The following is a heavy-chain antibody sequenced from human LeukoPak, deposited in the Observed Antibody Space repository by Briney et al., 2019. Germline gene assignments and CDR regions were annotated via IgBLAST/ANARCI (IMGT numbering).Heavy chain of an antibody. CDR3: ARDGKATNDY. CDR2: ISGNGGST. CDR1: GFTFSNYA. J-gene: IGHJ4*02. V-gene: IGHV3-64*01. Sequence: PGGSLRLSCAASGFTFSNYAMQWVRQAPEKRLEYVSAISGNGGSTYYANSVKGRFTMSRDNSRNTLYLQMGSLRPEDTAVYYCARDGKATNDYWGQGTLVTVSS. D-gene: IGHD5-24*01.